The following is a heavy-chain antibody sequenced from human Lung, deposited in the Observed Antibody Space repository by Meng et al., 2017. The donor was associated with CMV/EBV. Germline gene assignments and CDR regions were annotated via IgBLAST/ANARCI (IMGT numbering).Heavy chain of an antibody. Sequence: AASDFTFDNSWMNGVRQAPGKGLEWVGRINTIAEGGTTQYIAPVKGRFTISRDDSQNTVYLQMNSLETEDTAMYYCSSGNGKSDCDYWGQGTLVTVSS. V-gene: IGHV3-15*07. CDR1: DFTFDNSW. CDR3: SSGNGKSDCDY. J-gene: IGHJ4*02. CDR2: INTIAEGGTT.